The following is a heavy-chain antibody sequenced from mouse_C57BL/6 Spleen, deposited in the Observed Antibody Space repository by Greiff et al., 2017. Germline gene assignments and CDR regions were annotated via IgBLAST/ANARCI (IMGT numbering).Heavy chain of an antibody. J-gene: IGHJ2*01. V-gene: IGHV1-82*01. D-gene: IGHD2-3*01. CDR1: GYAFSSSW. Sequence: LVKPGASVKISCKASGYAFSSSWMNWVKQRPGKGLEWIGRIYPGDGDTNYNGKFKGKATLTADKSSSTAYMQLSSLTSEDSAVYFCARDGYYPYYFDYWGQGTTLTVSS. CDR3: ARDGYYPYYFDY. CDR2: IYPGDGDT.